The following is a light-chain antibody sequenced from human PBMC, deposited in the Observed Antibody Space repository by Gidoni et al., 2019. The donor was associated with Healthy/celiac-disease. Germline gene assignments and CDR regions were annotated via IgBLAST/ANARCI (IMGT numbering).Light chain of an antibody. J-gene: IGKJ4*01. CDR1: QGTSSD. Sequence: IQSTQSPSSLSASVGDRVTISCRASQGTSSDLAWYQQKPGKAPKLLIYAASTLQSGVPSRFSGSGSGTDFTLTISSLQPEELATYYCQQLNSYPLTFGGGTKVEIK. V-gene: IGKV1-9*01. CDR2: AAS. CDR3: QQLNSYPLT.